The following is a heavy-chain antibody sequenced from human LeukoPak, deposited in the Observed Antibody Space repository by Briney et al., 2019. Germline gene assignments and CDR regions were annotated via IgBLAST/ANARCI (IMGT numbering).Heavy chain of an antibody. D-gene: IGHD6-6*01. V-gene: IGHV4-31*03. Sequence: SETLSLTCTVSGGSISSGGYYWSWIRQHPGKGLEWIGYIYYSGSTYYNPSLKSRVTISVDTSKNQFSLKLSSVTAADTAVYYCASGSSIADPDYYCMDVWGQGTTVTVSS. CDR1: GGSISSGGYY. CDR2: IYYSGST. CDR3: ASGSSIADPDYYCMDV. J-gene: IGHJ6*02.